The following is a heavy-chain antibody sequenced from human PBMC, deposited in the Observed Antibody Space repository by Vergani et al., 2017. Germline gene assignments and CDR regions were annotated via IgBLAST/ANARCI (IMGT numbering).Heavy chain of an antibody. CDR3: ARVGGSYYTTWDYYYYGMDV. V-gene: IGHV3-7*01. J-gene: IGHJ6*02. CDR2: IKQDGSEK. D-gene: IGHD1-26*01. CDR1: GFTFSSYW. Sequence: EVQLVESGGGLVQPGGSLSLSCAASGFTFSSYWMSWVRQAPGKGLEWVANIKQDGSEKEYVDSVKGRFTLSRDNAKNSLYLQMNSLRAEDTAVYYCARVGGSYYTTWDYYYYGMDVWGQGTTVTVSS.